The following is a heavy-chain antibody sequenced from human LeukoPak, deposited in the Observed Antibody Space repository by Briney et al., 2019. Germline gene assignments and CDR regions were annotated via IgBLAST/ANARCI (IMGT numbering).Heavy chain of an antibody. CDR1: GYTFTSYL. Sequence: ASVTVSCKASGYTFTSYLMHWVRQAPGQGFEWMGLINSSGGSTSYAQKFQGRVTMTRDTSTSTVHMELSSLRSEATAVYYCARGPMVRGTSHNWFDPWGQGTLVTVSS. CDR3: ARGPMVRGTSHNWFDP. J-gene: IGHJ5*02. CDR2: INSSGGST. D-gene: IGHD3-10*01. V-gene: IGHV1-46*01.